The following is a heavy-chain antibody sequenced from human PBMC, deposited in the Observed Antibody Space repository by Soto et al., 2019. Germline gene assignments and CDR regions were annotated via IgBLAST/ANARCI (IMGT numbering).Heavy chain of an antibody. V-gene: IGHV1-69*02. CDR3: ARVNSNYVLYYYYYMDV. CDR2: IIPILGIA. D-gene: IGHD4-4*01. J-gene: IGHJ6*03. CDR1: GGTFSSYT. Sequence: SVKVSCKASGGTFSSYTISWVRQAPGQGLEWMGRIIPILGIANYAQKFQGRVTITADKSTSTAYMELSSLRSEDTAVYYCARVNSNYVLYYYYYMDVWGKGTTVTVSS.